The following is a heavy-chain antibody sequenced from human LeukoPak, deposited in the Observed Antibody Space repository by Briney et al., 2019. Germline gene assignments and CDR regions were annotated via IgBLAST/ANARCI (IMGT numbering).Heavy chain of an antibody. J-gene: IGHJ4*02. V-gene: IGHV1-69*13. CDR3: ARDSASDDSSGYFDY. CDR2: IIPIFGTA. Sequence: ASVKVSCKASGYTFTGYYMHWVRQAPGQGLEWMGGIIPIFGTANYARKFQGRVTITADESTSTAYMELSSLRSEDTAVYYCARDSASDDSSGYFDYWGQGTLVTVSS. D-gene: IGHD3-22*01. CDR1: GYTFTGYY.